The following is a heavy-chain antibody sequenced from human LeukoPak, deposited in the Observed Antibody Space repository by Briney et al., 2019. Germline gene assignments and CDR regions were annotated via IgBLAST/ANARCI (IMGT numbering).Heavy chain of an antibody. V-gene: IGHV4-4*07. CDR1: GASITRYY. Sequence: SETLSLTCSVSGASITRYYWTWIRQPVGKELEWFGRLYTNGTVNYNPSLRSRVTMSRDTSRNQFSLKLTSVTAADTAVYYCARLLGSSGYAGDWYFDLWGPGALVTVSS. J-gene: IGHJ2*01. D-gene: IGHD3-22*01. CDR2: LYTNGTV. CDR3: ARLLGSSGYAGDWYFDL.